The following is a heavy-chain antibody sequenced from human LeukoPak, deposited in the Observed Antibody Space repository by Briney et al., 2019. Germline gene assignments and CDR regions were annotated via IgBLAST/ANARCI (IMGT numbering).Heavy chain of an antibody. V-gene: IGHV3-30*19. J-gene: IGHJ4*02. CDR2: ISFDGSNK. D-gene: IGHD5-24*01. CDR3: AREDGHKFDY. Sequence: GGSLRLSCAASGFTFSSYGIHWVRQAPGKGLEWVAVISFDGSNKYYADSVKGRFTISRDNSRNTLFLQMNSLRAEDTAVFHCAREDGHKFDYWGQGTLVTVSS. CDR1: GFTFSSYG.